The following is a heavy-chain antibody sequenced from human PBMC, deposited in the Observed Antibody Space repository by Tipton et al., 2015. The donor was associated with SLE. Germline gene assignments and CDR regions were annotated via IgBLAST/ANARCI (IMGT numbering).Heavy chain of an antibody. J-gene: IGHJ6*03. CDR2: IYYSGST. CDR3: ARGYQLPLGPCYYYYMDG. Sequence: GLVKPSETLSLTCTVSGGSISSYYWSWIRQPPGKGLEWIGYIYYSGSTNYNPSLKSRVTMSVDTSKNQFSLKLSSVTAADTAVYYCARGYQLPLGPCYYYYMDGWGKVTTVTVSS. CDR1: GGSISSYY. V-gene: IGHV4-59*01. D-gene: IGHD2-2*01.